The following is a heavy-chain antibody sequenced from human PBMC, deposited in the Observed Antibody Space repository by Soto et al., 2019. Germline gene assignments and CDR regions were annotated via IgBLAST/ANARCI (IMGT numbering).Heavy chain of an antibody. D-gene: IGHD1-26*01. CDR1: GFTFSDYY. CDR3: ARDTGGSYDF. V-gene: IGHV3-72*01. J-gene: IGHJ4*02. Sequence: GGSLRLSCAASGFTFSDYYMDWVRQLPGKGLEWVGRTRNKANSYTTEYAPSVKGRFTISRHDSEDSVYLQMNSLKTEDTAVYYCARDTGGSYDFWGQGALVTVSS. CDR2: TRNKANSYTT.